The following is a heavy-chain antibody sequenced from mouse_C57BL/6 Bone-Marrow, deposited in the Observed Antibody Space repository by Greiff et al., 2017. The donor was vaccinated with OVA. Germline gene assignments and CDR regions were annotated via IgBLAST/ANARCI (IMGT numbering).Heavy chain of an antibody. CDR3: ARGYYGSRGDY. V-gene: IGHV1-61*01. CDR2: IYPSDSET. CDR1: GYTFTSYW. J-gene: IGHJ4*01. D-gene: IGHD1-1*01. Sequence: KQSCKASGYTFTSYWMDWVKQRPGQGLEWIGNIYPSDSETHYNQKFKDKATLTVDKSSSTAYMQLSSLTSEDSAVYYCARGYYGSRGDYWGQGTSVTVSS.